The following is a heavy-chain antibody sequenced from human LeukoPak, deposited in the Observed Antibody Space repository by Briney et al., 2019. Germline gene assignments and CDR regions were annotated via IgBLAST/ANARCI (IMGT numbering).Heavy chain of an antibody. Sequence: PGGSLRLSCTVSAFTVSRNSMSWVRQAPGKGLEWVSFIYSGSTHYSDSVKGRFTISIDNSKNTLYLQMNSLRAEDTAVYYCARARPSMWIDYWGQGTLVTVSS. D-gene: IGHD5-12*01. V-gene: IGHV3-53*01. CDR1: AFTVSRNS. CDR3: ARARPSMWIDY. CDR2: IYSGST. J-gene: IGHJ4*02.